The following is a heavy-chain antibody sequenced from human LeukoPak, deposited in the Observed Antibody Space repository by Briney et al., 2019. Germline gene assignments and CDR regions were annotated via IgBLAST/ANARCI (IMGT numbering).Heavy chain of an antibody. V-gene: IGHV3-9*01. CDR3: ARDTMVRGFDY. Sequence: GGSLRLSCAASGFTFDDYAMHWVRQAPGKGLDWVSGISWDSGSIGYADSVKGRFTISRDNAKNTLYLQMNSLRAEDTAVYYCARDTMVRGFDYWGQGTLVTVSS. CDR1: GFTFDDYA. D-gene: IGHD3-10*01. CDR2: ISWDSGSI. J-gene: IGHJ4*02.